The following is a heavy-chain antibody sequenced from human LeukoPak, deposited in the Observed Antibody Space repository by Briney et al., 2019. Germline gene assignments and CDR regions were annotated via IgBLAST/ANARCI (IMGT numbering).Heavy chain of an antibody. D-gene: IGHD1-26*01. Sequence: SGGSLRLSCAASGFTFSSYAISWVRQAPGRGLEWSPVIVGSGGSTYYADSVKGRFTIARDSSKKTLDMQMNSLRAEDTAVYYCARGWDGQTLDHGANFDFWGQGTLVTVSS. CDR2: IVGSGGST. J-gene: IGHJ4*02. CDR3: ARGWDGQTLDHGANFDF. V-gene: IGHV3-23*01. CDR1: GFTFSSYA.